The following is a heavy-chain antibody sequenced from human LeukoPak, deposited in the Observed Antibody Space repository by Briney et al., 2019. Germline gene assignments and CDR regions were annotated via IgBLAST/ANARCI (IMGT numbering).Heavy chain of an antibody. D-gene: IGHD6-13*01. CDR2: IKSKTDGGTT. Sequence: GGSLRLSCAASGFTFSSYWMHWVRQAPGKGLEWVGRIKSKTDGGTTDYAAPVKGRFTISRDDSKNTLYLQMNSLKTEDTAVYYCTTDAPGPGGSSWYLGGLFDYWGQGTLVTVSS. V-gene: IGHV3-15*01. CDR1: GFTFSSYW. J-gene: IGHJ4*02. CDR3: TTDAPGPGGSSWYLGGLFDY.